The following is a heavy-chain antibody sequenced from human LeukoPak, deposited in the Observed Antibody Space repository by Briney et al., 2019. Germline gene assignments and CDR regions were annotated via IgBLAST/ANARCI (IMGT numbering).Heavy chain of an antibody. CDR1: GFTFSSYW. Sequence: GGSLRLSCAASGFTFSSYWMSWVRQAPGKGLEWVANIKQDGSEKYYVDSVKGRFTISGDNSKNTLYLQMNSLRAEDTAVYYCARDRPLQGLDYWGQGTLVTVSS. CDR2: IKQDGSEK. V-gene: IGHV3-7*01. J-gene: IGHJ4*02. D-gene: IGHD5-24*01. CDR3: ARDRPLQGLDY.